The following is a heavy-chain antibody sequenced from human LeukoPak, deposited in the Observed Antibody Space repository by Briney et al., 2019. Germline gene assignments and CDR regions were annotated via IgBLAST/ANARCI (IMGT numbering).Heavy chain of an antibody. J-gene: IGHJ4*02. CDR3: ARNIVATIFSPFDY. V-gene: IGHV1-69*05. CDR2: IIPIFGTA. D-gene: IGHD5-12*01. CDR1: GGTFSSYT. Sequence: ASVKVSCKASGGTFSSYTISWVRQAPGQGLEWMGRIIPIFGTANYAQKFQGRVTITTDESTSTAYMELSSLRSEDTAVYYCARNIVATIFSPFDYWGQGTLVTVSS.